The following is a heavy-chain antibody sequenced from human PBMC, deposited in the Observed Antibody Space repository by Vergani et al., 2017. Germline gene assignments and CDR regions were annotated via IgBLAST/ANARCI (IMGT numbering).Heavy chain of an antibody. D-gene: IGHD1-26*01. J-gene: IGHJ3*02. CDR2: FDPEDGET. Sequence: QVQLVQSGAEVKKPGASVKVSCKVSGYTLTELSMHWVRQAPGKGLEWMGGFDPEDGETIYAQKFQGRVTMTRDTSISTAYMELSRLRSDDTAVYYCARDVGPVGATAFDIWGQGTMVTVSS. V-gene: IGHV1-24*01. CDR3: ARDVGPVGATAFDI. CDR1: GYTLTELS.